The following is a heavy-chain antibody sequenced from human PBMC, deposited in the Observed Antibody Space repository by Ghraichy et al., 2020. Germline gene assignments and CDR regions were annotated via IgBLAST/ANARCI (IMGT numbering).Heavy chain of an antibody. CDR3: ARDAMFMLDA. V-gene: IGHV3-7*01. J-gene: IGHJ5*02. CDR2: IKQDEIQR. Sequence: GGSLRLSCAASGFTFSSHWMTWVRQAPGKGLEWVANIKQDEIQRLYVDSVKGRFTVSRDNARNSLILQMDSLRAEDTAIYYCARDAMFMLDAWGQGSLVTVSS. CDR1: GFTFSSHW. D-gene: IGHD3-16*01.